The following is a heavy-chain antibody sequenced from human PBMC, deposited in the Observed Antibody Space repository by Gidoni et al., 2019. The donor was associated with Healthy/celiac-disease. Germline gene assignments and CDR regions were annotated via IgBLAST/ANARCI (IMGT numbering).Heavy chain of an antibody. J-gene: IGHJ3*02. CDR1: GYTFTSYG. D-gene: IGHD3-10*01. V-gene: IGHV1-18*01. Sequence: QVQLVQSGAEVKKPGASVKVSCKASGYTFTSYGISWVRQAPGQGLEWMGWISAYNGNTNYAQKLQGRVTMTTDTSTSTAYMELRSLRSDDTAVYYCARVGDSVVRGVIRKNDAFDIWGQGTMVTVSS. CDR2: ISAYNGNT. CDR3: ARVGDSVVRGVIRKNDAFDI.